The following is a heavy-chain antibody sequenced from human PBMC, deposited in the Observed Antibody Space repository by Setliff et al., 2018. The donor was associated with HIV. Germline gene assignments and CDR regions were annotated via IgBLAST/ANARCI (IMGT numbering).Heavy chain of an antibody. J-gene: IGHJ4*02. CDR1: GFTFSTYW. CDR2: IKTDGSST. D-gene: IGHD1-26*01. Sequence: LRLSCAASGFTFSTYWMHWVRQAPGKGLVWVSRIKTDGSSTSYADSVKGRFTISRDNSKNTVYLQMDSLRFEDTAVYYCAKDDVGSWDYWGQGTLVTVSS. V-gene: IGHV3-74*01. CDR3: AKDDVGSWDY.